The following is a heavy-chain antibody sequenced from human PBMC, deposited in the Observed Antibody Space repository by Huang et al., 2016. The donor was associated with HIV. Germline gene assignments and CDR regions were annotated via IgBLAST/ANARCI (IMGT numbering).Heavy chain of an antibody. D-gene: IGHD4-17*01. Sequence: QLQLQESGPGLVKPSETLSLTCTVSGGSISSSSHYWGWIRQSPGKGLEWIGSIFYIGNGYYNPSLKSRVTMSVDRSSNQFSLKMHSVTAADTAVYYCASRTTVTTTSNYHYFYMDVWGKGTTVIVSS. V-gene: IGHV4-39*01. J-gene: IGHJ6*03. CDR3: ASRTTVTTTSNYHYFYMDV. CDR2: IFYIGNG. CDR1: GGSISSSSHY.